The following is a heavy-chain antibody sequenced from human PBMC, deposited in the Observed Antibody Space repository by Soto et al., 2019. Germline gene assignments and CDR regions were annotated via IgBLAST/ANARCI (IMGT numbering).Heavy chain of an antibody. CDR1: GYTFTSYA. J-gene: IGHJ5*02. D-gene: IGHD6-19*01. CDR2: INVGNGNT. V-gene: IGHV1-3*01. Sequence: QVQLVQSGAEVKKPGASVKVSCKASGYTFTSYAMHWVRQAPGQRLEWMGWINVGNGNTKYSQKFQGRVTITRDASESTAYMELSSLRSEDTAVYYCARDASGWTNNWFDPWGQGTLVTVSS. CDR3: ARDASGWTNNWFDP.